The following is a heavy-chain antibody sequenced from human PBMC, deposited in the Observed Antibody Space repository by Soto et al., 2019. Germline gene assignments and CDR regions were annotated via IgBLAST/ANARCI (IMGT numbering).Heavy chain of an antibody. CDR1: GYTFTSYD. CDR2: MNPNSGNT. Sequence: QVQLVQSGAEVKKPGASVKVSCKASGYTFTSYDINWVRQATGQGLEWMGWMNPNSGNTGYAQKFQGRVTMTRNTSIRTAYMELSRLRSEDTAVYYWATSGDAERYFDWLLPRRDYDYYYMDVWGKGTTVTVSS. J-gene: IGHJ6*03. D-gene: IGHD3-9*01. V-gene: IGHV1-8*01. CDR3: ATSGDAERYFDWLLPRRDYDYYYMDV.